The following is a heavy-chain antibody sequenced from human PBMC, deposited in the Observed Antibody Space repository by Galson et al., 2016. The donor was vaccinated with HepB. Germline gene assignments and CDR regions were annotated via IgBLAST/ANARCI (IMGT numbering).Heavy chain of an antibody. CDR2: VSGSGTNT. J-gene: IGHJ4*02. CDR1: GLTFSSCA. Sequence: SLRLSCAASGLTFSSCAMYWVRQAPGKGLEWVSAVSGSGTNTYHANSVKGRFTVSRDNSKNTLYLQMNSLRPEDTSLYYCAGAFDFWGQGILVTVSS. V-gene: IGHV3-23*01. CDR3: AGAFDF. D-gene: IGHD3-16*01.